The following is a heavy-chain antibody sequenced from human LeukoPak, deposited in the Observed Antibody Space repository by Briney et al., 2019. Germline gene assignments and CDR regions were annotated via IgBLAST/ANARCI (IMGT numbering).Heavy chain of an antibody. CDR3: AKGDYYDVLTGRQNRFGP. CDR2: ISYDGGKK. V-gene: IGHV3-30*18. D-gene: IGHD3-9*01. CDR1: GFVFSSHG. J-gene: IGHJ5*02. Sequence: GGSLRLSCAASGFVFSSHGMHWVRQAPGKGLEWVAIISYDGGKKYYADSVKGRFTISRDNSKNTLYLQMNSLRVEDTAVYYCAKGDYYDVLTGRQNRFGPWGQGTLVTVSS.